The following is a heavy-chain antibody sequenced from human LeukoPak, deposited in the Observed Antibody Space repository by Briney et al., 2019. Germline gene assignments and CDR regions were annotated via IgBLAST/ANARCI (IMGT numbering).Heavy chain of an antibody. CDR2: IRSDGSIT. J-gene: IGHJ6*04. CDR1: GFTFSSYE. CDR3: ARGFPYCSGGSCYYGLDV. D-gene: IGHD2-15*01. Sequence: PGGSLRLSCAASGFTFSSYEMNWVRQAPGKGLAWVSVIRSDGSITTYADSVKGRFTISRDTAKNTLYLQMNSLRAEDTAVYYCARGFPYCSGGSCYYGLDVWGKGSTVTVSS. V-gene: IGHV3-74*01.